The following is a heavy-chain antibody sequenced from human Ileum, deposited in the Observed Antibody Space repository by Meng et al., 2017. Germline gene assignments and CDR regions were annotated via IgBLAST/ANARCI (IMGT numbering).Heavy chain of an antibody. J-gene: IGHJ6*02. D-gene: IGHD3-22*01. CDR1: GGSISSSSYY. Sequence: GSLRLSCTVSGGSISSSSYYWGWIRQPPGKGLEWIGSIYYSGSTYHNPSLKSRVTISVDTSKNQFSLKLSSVTAADTAVYYCARVNREDSSGYYQGYYYYYYGMDVWGQGTTVTVSS. CDR3: ARVNREDSSGYYQGYYYYYYGMDV. V-gene: IGHV4-39*07. CDR2: IYYSGST.